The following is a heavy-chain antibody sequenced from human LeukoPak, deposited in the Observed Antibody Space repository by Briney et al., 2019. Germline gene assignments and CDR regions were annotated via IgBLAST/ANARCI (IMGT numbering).Heavy chain of an antibody. CDR3: ARGGHNYYGSGSYIS. CDR1: GGSFSGYY. J-gene: IGHJ5*02. D-gene: IGHD3-10*01. V-gene: IGHV4-34*01. Sequence: SETLSLTCAVYGGSFSGYYWSWIRQPPGKGLEWIGEINHSGSTNYNPSLKSRVTILVDTSKNQFSLKLSSVTAADTAVYYCARGGHNYYGSGSYISWGQGTLVTVSS. CDR2: INHSGST.